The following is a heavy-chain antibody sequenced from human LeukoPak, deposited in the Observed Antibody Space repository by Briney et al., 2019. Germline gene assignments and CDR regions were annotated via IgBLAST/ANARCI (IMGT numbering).Heavy chain of an antibody. CDR1: GGTFSSYA. V-gene: IGHV1-69*04. J-gene: IGHJ4*02. CDR2: IIPILGIA. Sequence: SVKVSCKASGGTFSSYAISWVRQAPGQGLEWMGRIIPILGIANYAQKFQGRVTITADKSTSTAYMELSSLRSEDTAVYYCARGSSWYGRIDYWGQGTLVTVSS. D-gene: IGHD6-13*01. CDR3: ARGSSWYGRIDY.